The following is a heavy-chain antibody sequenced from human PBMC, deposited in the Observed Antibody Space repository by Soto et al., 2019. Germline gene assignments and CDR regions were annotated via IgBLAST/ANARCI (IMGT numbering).Heavy chain of an antibody. CDR2: ISSSGSTI. V-gene: IGHV3-11*01. J-gene: IGHJ6*02. D-gene: IGHD6-19*01. CDR3: ARDRSRGWFREYYYGMDV. Sequence: QVQLVESGGGLVKPGGSLRLSCAASGFTFSDYYMSWIRQAPGKGQEWVSYISSSGSTIYYADSVKGRFTISRDNAKNSLYLQINSLRAEDTAVYYCARDRSRGWFREYYYGMDVWGQGTTVTVSS. CDR1: GFTFSDYY.